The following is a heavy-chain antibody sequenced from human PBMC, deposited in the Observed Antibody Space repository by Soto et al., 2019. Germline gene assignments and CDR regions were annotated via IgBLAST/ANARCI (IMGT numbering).Heavy chain of an antibody. CDR2: VNPNSGGT. CDR3: AREGRITMIVEYYYYGMDV. J-gene: IGHJ6*02. CDR1: GYTFTGYY. V-gene: IGHV1-2*02. Sequence: ASVKVSCKASGYTFTGYYMHWVRQAPGQGLEWMGWVNPNSGGTNYAQKFQGRVTMTRDTSISTAYMELSRLRSDDTAVYYCAREGRITMIVEYYYYGMDVWGQGTTVTVSS. D-gene: IGHD3-22*01.